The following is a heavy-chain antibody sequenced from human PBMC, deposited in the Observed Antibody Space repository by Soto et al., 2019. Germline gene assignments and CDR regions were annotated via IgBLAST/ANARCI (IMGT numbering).Heavy chain of an antibody. V-gene: IGHV4-39*01. Sequence: SDTLSLTCSVSGASFSSSSFYSGWIRQPPEKGLEWIATMYYSGTTYYNPSLKSRVTVSIDTSKDQFSLKLTSVTAADTAMYYCATHPAISATSLYGMDVWRHGNTVTVSS. CDR1: GASFSSSSFY. J-gene: IGHJ6*01. D-gene: IGHD3-3*01. CDR3: ATHPAISATSLYGMDV. CDR2: MYYSGTT.